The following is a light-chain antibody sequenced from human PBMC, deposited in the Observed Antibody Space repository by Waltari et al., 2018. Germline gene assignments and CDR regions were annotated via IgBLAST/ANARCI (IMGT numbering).Light chain of an antibody. Sequence: QTVVTQEPSFSVSPGGTVTLTCGLSSGSVSTSYYPSWYQQTPGQAPRTLIYNTNTRSSGVPDRFSGSILGNKAALTITGAQADDESDYHCVLFMGSGIWVFGGGTKLTVL. CDR3: VLFMGSGIWV. CDR1: SGSVSTSYY. J-gene: IGLJ3*02. CDR2: NTN. V-gene: IGLV8-61*01.